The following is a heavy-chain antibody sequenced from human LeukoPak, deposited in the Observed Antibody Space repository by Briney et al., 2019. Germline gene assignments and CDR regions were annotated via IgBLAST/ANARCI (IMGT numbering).Heavy chain of an antibody. J-gene: IGHJ4*02. D-gene: IGHD3-10*01. Sequence: GGSLRLSCAASGVTVSSNYMSWVRQASGKGLEWVSVIYTGGSTYYADSVMGRFTISRDNSKNTLYLQMNSLRAEDTAVYYCARAYYYAYWGQGTLVTVSS. CDR1: GVTVSSNY. CDR3: ARAYYYAY. CDR2: IYTGGST. V-gene: IGHV3-66*01.